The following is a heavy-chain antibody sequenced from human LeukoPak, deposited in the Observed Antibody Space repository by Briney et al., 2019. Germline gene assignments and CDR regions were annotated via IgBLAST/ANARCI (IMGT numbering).Heavy chain of an antibody. J-gene: IGHJ6*04. V-gene: IGHV3-7*03. CDR1: GFIFSTYW. D-gene: IGHD2-2*01. CDR3: ARRALRYCSSTSCPAQYYGVDV. Sequence: GPLRLSCAASGFIFSTYWMSWVRQAPGKGLEWVANIKEEGSEKYYVDTVKGRLTISRDNAKNSLYLQTNSLRAEDTAVYYCARRALRYCSSTSCPAQYYGVDVWGKGTTVTVSS. CDR2: IKEEGSEK.